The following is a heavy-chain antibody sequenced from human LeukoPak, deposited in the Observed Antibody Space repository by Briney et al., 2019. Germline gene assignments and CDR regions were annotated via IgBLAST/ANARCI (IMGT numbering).Heavy chain of an antibody. V-gene: IGHV1-3*01. D-gene: IGHD3-3*01. CDR1: GYTFTSYA. J-gene: IGHJ5*02. CDR2: INAGNGNT. CDR3: ARVAYYDFWSGYYLGLHAVWNDHGFDP. Sequence: ASVKVSCKASGYTFTSYAMHWVRQAPGQRLEWMGWINAGNGNTKYSQKFQGRVTITRDTSASTAYMELSSLRSEDTAVYYCARVAYYDFWSGYYLGLHAVWNDHGFDPWGQGTLVTVSP.